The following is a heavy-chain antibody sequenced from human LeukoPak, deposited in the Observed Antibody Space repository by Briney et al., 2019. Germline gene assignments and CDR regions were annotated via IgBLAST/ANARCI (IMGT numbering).Heavy chain of an antibody. J-gene: IGHJ4*02. CDR3: APTHSGIYYYYFDY. CDR1: GYTFTDYY. D-gene: IGHD1-26*01. Sequence: GASVKVSCKASGYTFTDYYMHWVRQAPGQGLEWMGWINPKSGGRSYAQRFQGRVTMTRDTSISTAYMELSRLRSDDTAVYYCAPTHSGIYYYYFDYWGQGTLVTVSS. CDR2: INPKSGGR. V-gene: IGHV1-2*02.